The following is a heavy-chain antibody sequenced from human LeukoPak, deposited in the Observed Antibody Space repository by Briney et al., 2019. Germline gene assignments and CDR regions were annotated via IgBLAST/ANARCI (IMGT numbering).Heavy chain of an antibody. Sequence: ASVKVSCKTSGYTFSSYGVTWVRQAPGQGLEWMGWISVYNNNTKYAEKLQGKITMTADTSTSTIYLELGSLTFDDTAVYYCARGAGFPEYWGQGTLVTVSS. V-gene: IGHV1-18*01. J-gene: IGHJ4*02. CDR1: GYTFSSYG. CDR3: ARGAGFPEY. CDR2: ISVYNNNT. D-gene: IGHD6-25*01.